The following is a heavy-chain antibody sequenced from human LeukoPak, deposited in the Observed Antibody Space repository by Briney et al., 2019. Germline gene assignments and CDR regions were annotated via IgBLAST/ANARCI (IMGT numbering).Heavy chain of an antibody. CDR1: GFSVGTNT. CDR2: IYNVGAT. D-gene: IGHD6-13*01. V-gene: IGHV3-66*01. Sequence: GGSLRLSCAASGFSVGTNTLSWVRQPPGKGLEWVSMIYNVGATYYADSVKGRFTISRDSSANTLYLQMNSLKADDTAVYYCVRRESSSWFAYWGQGAQVTVPS. CDR3: VRRESSSWFAY. J-gene: IGHJ4*02.